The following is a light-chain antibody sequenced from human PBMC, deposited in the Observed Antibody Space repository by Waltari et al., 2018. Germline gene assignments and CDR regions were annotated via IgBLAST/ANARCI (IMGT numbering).Light chain of an antibody. V-gene: IGLV8-61*01. J-gene: IGLJ3*02. Sequence: QTVVTQEPSFSVSPGGTVTLTCPLSSCSLPTPSYPTWYQQTPAQAPRTLVYKANARSSGVPDRFSGSILGNTAALTITGAQADDESDYYCALYMGSGIWVFGGGTRLTVL. CDR2: KAN. CDR1: SCSLPTPSY. CDR3: ALYMGSGIWV.